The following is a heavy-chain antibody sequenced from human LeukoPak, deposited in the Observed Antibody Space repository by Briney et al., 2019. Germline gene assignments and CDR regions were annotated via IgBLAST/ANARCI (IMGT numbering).Heavy chain of an antibody. V-gene: IGHV3-11*04. Sequence: PGGSLRLSCAASGFTFSAYYMGWIRQAPGKGLEWISYISESGTSVYYADSVKGRFTVSRDNTRNSLYPQMDGLRSEDTALYYCAKVDGVFDHWGQGTLVTVSA. D-gene: IGHD2-8*01. J-gene: IGHJ4*02. CDR3: AKVDGVFDH. CDR1: GFTFSAYY. CDR2: ISESGTSV.